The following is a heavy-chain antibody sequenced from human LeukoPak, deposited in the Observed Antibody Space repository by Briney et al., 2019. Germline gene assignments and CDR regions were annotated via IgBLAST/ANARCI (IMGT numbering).Heavy chain of an antibody. CDR3: ARHRGSANYGDYWVDY. V-gene: IGHV4-59*01. CDR1: GGSISSYY. CDR2: IYYIVST. Sequence: SETLSLTCTVSGGSISSYYWSWIRQPPGKGLEWIGDIYYIVSTNYNPSLKCRVAISVDTSKNQFSLKLSSVTAADTAVYYCARHRGSANYGDYWVDYWGQGTLVTVSS. J-gene: IGHJ4*02. D-gene: IGHD4-17*01.